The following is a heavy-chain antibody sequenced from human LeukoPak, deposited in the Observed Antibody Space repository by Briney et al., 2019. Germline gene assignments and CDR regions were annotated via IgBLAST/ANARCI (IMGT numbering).Heavy chain of an antibody. CDR2: ISSSSGYI. J-gene: IGHJ4*02. V-gene: IGHV3-21*01. D-gene: IGHD3-10*02. CDR1: GFTFSSYS. CDR3: AGSVRYFDY. Sequence: GGSLRLSCAASGFTFSSYSMNWVRQAPGKGLEWVSSISSSSGYIYYADSVKGRFTISRDNAKNSLYLQMNSLRAEDTAVYYCAGSVRYFDYWGQGTLVTVSS.